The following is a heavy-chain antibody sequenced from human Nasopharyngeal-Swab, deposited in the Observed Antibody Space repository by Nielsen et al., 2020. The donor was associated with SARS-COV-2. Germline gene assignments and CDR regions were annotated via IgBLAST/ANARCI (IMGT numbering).Heavy chain of an antibody. Sequence: GSLRLSCTVSGGSISSDSYYWGWVRQLPGKGLEWIGSVYYSGTTHYNPSLKSRVTVSVGTSKNQFSLKLNSVSAADTAVYYCVSERFVDWLPFDTWGQGTLVTVSS. V-gene: IGHV4-39*07. CDR2: VYYSGTT. J-gene: IGHJ4*02. CDR1: GGSISSDSYY. D-gene: IGHD3/OR15-3a*01. CDR3: VSERFVDWLPFDT.